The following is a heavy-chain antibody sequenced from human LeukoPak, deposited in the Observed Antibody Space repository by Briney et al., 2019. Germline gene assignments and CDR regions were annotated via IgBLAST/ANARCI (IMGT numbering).Heavy chain of an antibody. V-gene: IGHV1-2*02. CDR2: INPNSGGT. CDR1: GYTFTGYY. CDR3: ARELFPYYDFWSGRYAFDI. J-gene: IGHJ3*02. D-gene: IGHD3-3*01. Sequence: GASVKVSCKASGYTFTGYYMHWVRQAPGQGLEWMGWINPNSGGTNYAQKFQGRVTMTRDTSISTAYMALRRLRSDDTAVYYCARELFPYYDFWSGRYAFDIWGQGTMVTVSS.